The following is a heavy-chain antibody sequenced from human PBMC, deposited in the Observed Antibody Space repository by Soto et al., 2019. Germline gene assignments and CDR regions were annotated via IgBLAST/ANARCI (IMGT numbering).Heavy chain of an antibody. CDR1: GGSISSYY. CDR3: ARGGASIAAAGDFDY. Sequence: QVQLQESGPGLVKPSETLSLTCTVSGGSISSYYWSWIRQPPGKGLEWIGYIYYSGSTNYNPSLKRRVTISVDTSKNQLSLQLSYVTAADTAVYYGARGGASIAAAGDFDYWGQGTLVTVSS. CDR2: IYYSGST. V-gene: IGHV4-59*01. D-gene: IGHD6-13*01. J-gene: IGHJ4*02.